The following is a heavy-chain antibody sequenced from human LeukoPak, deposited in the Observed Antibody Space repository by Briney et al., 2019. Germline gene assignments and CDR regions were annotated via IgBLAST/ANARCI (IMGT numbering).Heavy chain of an antibody. Sequence: PGGSLSLPCAASGFTFSSYAMSWVRQAPGKGLEWVSAISGSGGSTYYADSVKGRFTISRDNSKNTLYLQMNSLRAEDTAVYYCAKALKVAAMGPFDYWGQGTLGTVSS. V-gene: IGHV3-23*01. CDR3: AKALKVAAMGPFDY. CDR2: ISGSGGST. CDR1: GFTFSSYA. J-gene: IGHJ4*02. D-gene: IGHD5-18*01.